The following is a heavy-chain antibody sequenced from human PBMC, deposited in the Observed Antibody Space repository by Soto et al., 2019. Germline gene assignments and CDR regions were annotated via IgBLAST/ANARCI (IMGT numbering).Heavy chain of an antibody. V-gene: IGHV4-31*03. J-gene: IGHJ5*02. CDR1: GGSISSDAYY. CDR3: AREMVPDYYDGSGGFDP. Sequence: SETLSLTCTVSGGSISSDAYYWTWIRQHPGKGLEWIGYIYYSGSTYYNPSLKSRVIISLDMSKNQFSLGLSSVTAAATADYFCAREMVPDYYDGSGGFDPCGQGTLVTVSS. CDR2: IYYSGST. D-gene: IGHD3-22*01.